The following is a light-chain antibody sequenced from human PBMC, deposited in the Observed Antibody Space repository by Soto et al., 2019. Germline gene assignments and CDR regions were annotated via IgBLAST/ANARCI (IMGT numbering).Light chain of an antibody. CDR3: QQYGSSPRT. V-gene: IGKV3-20*01. CDR1: QSVSSSY. Sequence: EIVLTQSPGTLSLSPGERATLSCRARQSVSSSYLAWYQQKPGQAPRLLIYGASSRATGLPDRFSASGSGTDFTLTISRLEPEDVAVYYCQQYGSSPRTFGQGTKVDIK. CDR2: GAS. J-gene: IGKJ1*01.